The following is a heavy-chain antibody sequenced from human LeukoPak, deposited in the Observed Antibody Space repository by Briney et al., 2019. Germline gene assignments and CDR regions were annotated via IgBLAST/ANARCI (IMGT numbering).Heavy chain of an antibody. Sequence: GGSLRLSCAASGFTFSNYAMSWVRQAPAQGLEWCSAISGSGASTYYADSVKGRFTISRDNSKNTLYLQMNSLRAGDTAVYYGAKDLHDYGPYWGQGTLVTVSS. D-gene: IGHD4-17*01. CDR2: ISGSGAST. CDR1: GFTFSNYA. J-gene: IGHJ4*02. V-gene: IGHV3-23*01. CDR3: AKDLHDYGPY.